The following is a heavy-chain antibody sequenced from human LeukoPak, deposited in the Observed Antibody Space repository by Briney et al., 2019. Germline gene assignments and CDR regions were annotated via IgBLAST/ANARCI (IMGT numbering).Heavy chain of an antibody. D-gene: IGHD6-13*01. V-gene: IGHV3-74*01. J-gene: IGHJ4*02. Sequence: PGGSLRLSCAASGFTFSSYWMHWVRQAPGKGLVWVSRIKSDGSSTSYADSVKGRFTISRDNAKNTLYLQMNSLRAEDTAAYYCARDPYSSSWPGSSYYFDYWGQGTLVTVSS. CDR3: ARDPYSSSWPGSSYYFDY. CDR2: IKSDGSST. CDR1: GFTFSSYW.